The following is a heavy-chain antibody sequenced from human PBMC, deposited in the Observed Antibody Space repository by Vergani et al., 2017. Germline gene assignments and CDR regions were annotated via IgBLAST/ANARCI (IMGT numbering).Heavy chain of an antibody. CDR1: GFTFSSHA. CDR2: IVGSGGRT. J-gene: IGHJ3*02. CDR3: AKSRGYYSTDSFDI. Sequence: EVQLLESGGGLVQPGGSLRLSCAASGFTFSSHAMTWVRQAPGKGLEWVSAIVGSGGRTYYADSVKGRFTISRDNSKNTLYLQLNSLRADDTAVYYCAKSRGYYSTDSFDIWGQGTMVTVSS. V-gene: IGHV3-23*01. D-gene: IGHD2-15*01.